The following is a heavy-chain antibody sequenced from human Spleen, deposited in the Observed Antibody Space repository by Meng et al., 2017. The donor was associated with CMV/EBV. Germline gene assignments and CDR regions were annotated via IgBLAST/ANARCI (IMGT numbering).Heavy chain of an antibody. D-gene: IGHD6-6*01. CDR2: IRYDEKSK. J-gene: IGHJ4*02. CDR1: GFNFRIYG. Sequence: GESLKISCATSGFNFRIYGMHWVRQLPGKGLEWVAFIRYDEKSKYYVDSVKGRFTISRDNAKNSLYLQMNSLRAEDTAVYYCANIAAPLGYWGQGTLVTVSS. CDR3: ANIAAPLGY. V-gene: IGHV3-30*02.